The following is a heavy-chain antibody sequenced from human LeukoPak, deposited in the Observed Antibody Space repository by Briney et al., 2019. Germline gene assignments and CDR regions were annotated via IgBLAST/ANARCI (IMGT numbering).Heavy chain of an antibody. Sequence: ASVKVSCKASGYTFTSYYMRWVRQAPGQGLEWMGIINPSGGSTSYAQKFQGRVTMTRDTSTSTVYMELSSLRSEDTAVYYCARARLRFPGWFDPWGQGTLVTVSS. CDR1: GYTFTSYY. J-gene: IGHJ5*02. V-gene: IGHV1-46*01. CDR3: ARARLRFPGWFDP. CDR2: INPSGGST. D-gene: IGHD3-3*01.